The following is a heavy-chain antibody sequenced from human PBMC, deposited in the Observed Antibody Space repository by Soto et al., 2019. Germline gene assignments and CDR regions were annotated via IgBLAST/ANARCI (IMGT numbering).Heavy chain of an antibody. CDR2: MNPNSGNT. Sequence: GASVKVSCKASGYTFTSYDINWVRQATGQGLEWMGWMNPNSGNTGYAQKFQGRVTMTRNTSISTAYMELSSLRSEDTAVYYCARDGSSWTTYYYYGMDVWGQGTTVTVSS. D-gene: IGHD6-13*01. CDR1: GYTFTSYD. J-gene: IGHJ6*02. CDR3: ARDGSSWTTYYYYGMDV. V-gene: IGHV1-8*01.